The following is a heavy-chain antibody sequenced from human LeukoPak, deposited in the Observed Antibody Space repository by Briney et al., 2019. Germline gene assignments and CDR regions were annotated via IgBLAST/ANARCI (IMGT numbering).Heavy chain of an antibody. CDR1: GYTFTSYG. J-gene: IGHJ4*02. D-gene: IGHD3-22*01. CDR3: ARTPYYYDSSGYYDY. Sequence: ASVKVSCRASGYTFTSYGISWVRQAPGQGLEWMGWISAYNGNTNYAQKLQGRVTMTTDTSTSTAYMELRSLRSDDTAVYYCARTPYYYDSSGYYDYWGQGTLVTVSS. CDR2: ISAYNGNT. V-gene: IGHV1-18*01.